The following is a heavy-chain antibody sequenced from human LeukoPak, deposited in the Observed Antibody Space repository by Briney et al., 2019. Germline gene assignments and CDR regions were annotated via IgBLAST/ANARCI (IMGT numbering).Heavy chain of an antibody. J-gene: IGHJ4*02. Sequence: SGGSLRLSCAASGFTFSNYAMHWVRKAPGKGLEWVAVISYDGNSKYYEDSAKGRFTISRDNSKNTLYLQMNSLRAEDTAVYYCARVSAYYDFWSAYLDYWGQGTLVTVSS. D-gene: IGHD3-3*01. CDR3: ARVSAYYDFWSAYLDY. V-gene: IGHV3-30*04. CDR2: ISYDGNSK. CDR1: GFTFSNYA.